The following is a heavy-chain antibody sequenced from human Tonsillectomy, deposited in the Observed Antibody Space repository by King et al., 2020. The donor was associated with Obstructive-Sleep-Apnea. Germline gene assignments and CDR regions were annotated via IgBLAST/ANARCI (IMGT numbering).Heavy chain of an antibody. V-gene: IGHV3-33*06. D-gene: IGHD2-15*01. CDR1: GFTFSSYG. CDR3: AKVLAAATYYYYYGMDG. Sequence: QVQLVESGGGVVQPGRSLRLSCAASGFTFSSYGMHWVRQAPGKGLEWVAVIWYDGSNKYYADSVKGRFTISRDNSKNTLYLQMNSLRAEDTAVYYCAKVLAAATYYYYYGMDGWGQGTTVTVSS. CDR2: IWYDGSNK. J-gene: IGHJ6*02.